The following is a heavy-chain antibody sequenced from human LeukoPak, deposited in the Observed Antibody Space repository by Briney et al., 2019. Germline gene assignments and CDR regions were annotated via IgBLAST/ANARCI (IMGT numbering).Heavy chain of an antibody. V-gene: IGHV3-30*04. CDR1: GFTFSSYA. D-gene: IGHD6-19*01. CDR2: ISYDGSNK. CDR3: ARGGTRIAVAGPLDY. Sequence: GGSLRLSCAASGFTFSSYAMSWVRQAPGKGLEWVAVISYDGSNKYYADSVKGRFTISRDNSKNTLYLQMNSLRAEDTAVYYCARGGTRIAVAGPLDYWGQGTLVTVSS. J-gene: IGHJ4*02.